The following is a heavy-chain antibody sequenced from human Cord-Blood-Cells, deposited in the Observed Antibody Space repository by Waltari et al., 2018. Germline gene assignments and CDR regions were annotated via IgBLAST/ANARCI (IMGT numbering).Heavy chain of an antibody. J-gene: IGHJ1*01. CDR2: IWYDVGNK. V-gene: IGHV3-33*01. Sequence: QVQLVESGGGVVQPGWSLRLACAAPGCTFSSYGMHWVRQAPGRGMDWVAVIWYDVGNKYYAESVKCRFTIARDNSKCTLYLQMNSLRAEDTAVYYCARDFGSGLEYFQHWGQGTLVTVSS. CDR1: GCTFSSYG. D-gene: IGHD6-19*01. CDR3: ARDFGSGLEYFQH.